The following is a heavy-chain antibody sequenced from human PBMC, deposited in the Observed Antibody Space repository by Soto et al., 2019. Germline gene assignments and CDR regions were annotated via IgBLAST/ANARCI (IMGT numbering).Heavy chain of an antibody. J-gene: IGHJ6*02. CDR2: IIPIPGTA. D-gene: IGHD2-2*01. CDR3: ARSQGSSTSLEIYYYYYYGMDV. Sequence: QVQLVQSGAEVKKPGSSVKVSCKASGGTFGSYAISWVRQAPGQGLEWMGGIIPIPGTANYAQKFQARVTIAADESTSTVYMELRSLRSADTAVYYCARSQGSSTSLEIYYYYYYGMDVWGQGTTVTVSS. CDR1: GGTFGSYA. V-gene: IGHV1-69*01.